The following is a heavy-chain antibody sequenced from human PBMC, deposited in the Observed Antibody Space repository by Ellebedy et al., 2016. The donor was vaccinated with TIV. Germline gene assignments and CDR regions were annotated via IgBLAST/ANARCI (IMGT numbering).Heavy chain of an antibody. V-gene: IGHV1-3*01. CDR1: GYTFTSYF. Sequence: ASVKVSXKASGYTFTSYFIHWVRQAPGQRLEWMGWMSAANGNTKYSQNFQGTVTLTRDTSASTAYMELSSLKSEDTAVYYCARGVGSSWFDPWGQGTLVTVSS. J-gene: IGHJ5*02. CDR2: MSAANGNT. D-gene: IGHD3-10*01. CDR3: ARGVGSSWFDP.